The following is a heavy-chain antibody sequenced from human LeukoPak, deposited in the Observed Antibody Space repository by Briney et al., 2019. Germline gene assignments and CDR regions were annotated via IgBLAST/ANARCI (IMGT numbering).Heavy chain of an antibody. CDR2: IYPHSGGT. J-gene: IGHJ4*02. V-gene: IGHV1-2*02. CDR3: ARDQVDAGSYFAFFDY. Sequence: GASVKVSCKASGYTFTGYYIHWVRQAPGQGPEWMGWIYPHSGGTNYAQKFQGRVTVTRDTSISTAYMELSRLRSDDTAVYYCARDQVDAGSYFAFFDYWGQGTLVTVSS. CDR1: GYTFTGYY. D-gene: IGHD1-26*01.